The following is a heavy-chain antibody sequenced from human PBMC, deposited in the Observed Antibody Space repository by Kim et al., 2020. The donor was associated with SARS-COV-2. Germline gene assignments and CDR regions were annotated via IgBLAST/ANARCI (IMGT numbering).Heavy chain of an antibody. D-gene: IGHD3-16*01. CDR2: IKPDGSER. CDR3: AGAGLTAVFGY. Sequence: GGSLRLSCAASGFTFSNYWMSWVHQAPGKGLEWVANIKPDGSERYYVDSVKGRFTISRDNAKNSVYLQMNSLRAEDTAVYYCAGAGLTAVFGYWGQGTQVTVSS. CDR1: GFTFSNYW. J-gene: IGHJ4*02. V-gene: IGHV3-7*01.